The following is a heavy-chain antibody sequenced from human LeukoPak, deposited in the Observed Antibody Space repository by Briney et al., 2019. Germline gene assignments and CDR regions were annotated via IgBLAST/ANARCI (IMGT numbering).Heavy chain of an antibody. D-gene: IGHD6-13*01. CDR3: ARGVAAADRSPDY. V-gene: IGHV4-34*01. CDR2: INHSGST. Sequence: SETLSLTCSVSGDSIRSDSWSWIRQPPGKGLEWIGEINHSGSTNYNPSLKSRVTISVDTSKNQFSLKLSSVTAADTAVYYCARGVAAADRSPDYWGQGTLVTVSS. CDR1: GDSIRSDS. J-gene: IGHJ4*02.